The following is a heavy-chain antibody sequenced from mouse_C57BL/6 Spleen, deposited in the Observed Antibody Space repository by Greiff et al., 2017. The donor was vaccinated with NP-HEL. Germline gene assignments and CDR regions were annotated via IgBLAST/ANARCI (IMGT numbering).Heavy chain of an antibody. CDR2: IWSGGST. Sequence: QVQLKESGPGLVQPSQSLSITCTVSGFSLTSYGVHWVRQSPGKGLEWLGVIWSGGSTDYNAAFISRLSISKDNSKSQVFFKMNSLQADDTAIYYCARNQILITTVVEYFDVWGTGTTVTVSS. CDR3: ARNQILITTVVEYFDV. J-gene: IGHJ1*03. CDR1: GFSLTSYG. D-gene: IGHD1-1*01. V-gene: IGHV2-2*01.